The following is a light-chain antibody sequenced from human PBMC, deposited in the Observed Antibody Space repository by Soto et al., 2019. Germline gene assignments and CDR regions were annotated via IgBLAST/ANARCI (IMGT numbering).Light chain of an antibody. J-gene: IGKJ2*01. CDR3: QQYVTYPS. Sequence: DIQMTQSPSTLSASVGDTVTITCRASQNINTWLAWYQQKPGEAPKVLMYKASTLENGVPSRFSGSGSGTEFPLPLSSLQPDDFATYYCQQYVTYPSFGQGTKLEIK. V-gene: IGKV1-5*03. CDR2: KAS. CDR1: QNINTW.